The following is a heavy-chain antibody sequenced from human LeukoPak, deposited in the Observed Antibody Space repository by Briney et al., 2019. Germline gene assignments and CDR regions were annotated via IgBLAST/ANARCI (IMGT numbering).Heavy chain of an antibody. CDR1: GFTFKNYG. Sequence: GGSLRLSCAASGFTFKNYGVSWVRQAPGNGLEWVSAISGSGGTIYYADSVKGRFTISRDNSKNTLYLEMNSLRAEDTAVYYCAKHDYDSSGRLYAFDIWGQGTMVTVCS. V-gene: IGHV3-23*01. D-gene: IGHD3-22*01. CDR3: AKHDYDSSGRLYAFDI. J-gene: IGHJ3*02. CDR2: ISGSGGTI.